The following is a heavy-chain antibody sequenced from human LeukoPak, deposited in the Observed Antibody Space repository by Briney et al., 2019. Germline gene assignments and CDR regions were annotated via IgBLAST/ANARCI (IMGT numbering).Heavy chain of an antibody. Sequence: GGSLRLSCAASGFTFSNHWMGWVRQAPENGLEWVAIMNQHGNDKYHLDSVKGRFTISRDNAKNTLYLQMNSLRVEDTAVYYCARGDGRGRSDGATWGPGTLVTVSS. D-gene: IGHD5-18*01. CDR1: GFTFSNHW. CDR2: MNQHGNDK. J-gene: IGHJ4*02. V-gene: IGHV3-7*01. CDR3: ARGDGRGRSDGAT.